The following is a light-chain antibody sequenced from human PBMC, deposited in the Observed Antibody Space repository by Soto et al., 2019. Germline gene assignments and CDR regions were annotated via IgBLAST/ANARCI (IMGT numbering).Light chain of an antibody. CDR1: QSVSTSY. V-gene: IGKV3-20*01. CDR3: QQYGSSPRT. J-gene: IGKJ3*01. Sequence: DIVLTQSPGTLSSSPGERATLSCRASQSVSTSYLAWYQQKPGQAPRLLLYGASSRAAGIPDRFSGSGSGTDFSLTISRLEPEDFAVYFCQQYGSSPRTFGPGTKVDIK. CDR2: GAS.